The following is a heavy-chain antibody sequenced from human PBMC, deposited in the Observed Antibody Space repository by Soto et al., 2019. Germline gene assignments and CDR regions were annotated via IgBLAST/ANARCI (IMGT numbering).Heavy chain of an antibody. CDR2: IYHSGST. D-gene: IGHD2-2*01. V-gene: IGHV4-30-2*01. CDR3: ARVPDR. Sequence: TLSLTCAVSGGSISSGGYSWSWIRQPPGKGLEWIGYIYHSGSTYYNPSLKSRVTISVDRSKNQFSLKLSSVTAADTAVYYCARVPDRWGQGTLVTSPQ. CDR1: GGSISSGGYS. J-gene: IGHJ5*02.